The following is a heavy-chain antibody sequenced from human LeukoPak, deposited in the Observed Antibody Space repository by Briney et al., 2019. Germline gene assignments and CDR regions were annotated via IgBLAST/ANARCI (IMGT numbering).Heavy chain of an antibody. D-gene: IGHD6-13*01. CDR3: AREGIGYSSSWYYFDY. J-gene: IGHJ4*02. V-gene: IGHV4-34*01. CDR2: INHSGST. Sequence: PETLSLTCAVYGGSFSGYYWSWIRQPPGKGLEWIGEINHSGSTNYNPSLKSRVTISVDTSKNQFSLRLSSVTAADTAVYYCAREGIGYSSSWYYFDYWGQGTLVTVSS. CDR1: GGSFSGYY.